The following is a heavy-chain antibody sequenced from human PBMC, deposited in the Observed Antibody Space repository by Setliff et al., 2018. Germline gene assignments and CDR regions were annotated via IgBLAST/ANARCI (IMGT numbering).Heavy chain of an antibody. CDR3: VRAFWTYSDYASLACFDY. V-gene: IGHV3-23*01. D-gene: IGHD5-12*01. CDR1: GFTFSSYA. J-gene: IGHJ4*02. Sequence: PGGSLRLSCTASGFTFSSYAMNWVRQAPGKRLECVSSIIGSGTNTYYADSVKGRFTISRDNSKNTLYLQMSSLRAEDTAVYYCVRAFWTYSDYASLACFDYWGQGALVTVSS. CDR2: IIGSGTNT.